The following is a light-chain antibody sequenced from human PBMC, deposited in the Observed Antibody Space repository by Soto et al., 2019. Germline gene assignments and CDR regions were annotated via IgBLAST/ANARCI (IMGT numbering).Light chain of an antibody. J-gene: IGLJ3*02. V-gene: IGLV2-8*01. CDR1: SSDVGFYNY. Sequence: QSALTQPPSASGSPGQSVTISCTGTSSDVGFYNYVSCYQQHPDKAPQLMIYEVNKRPSGVPDRFSGSKSGNTASLTVSGLQTDDEADYYCTSYAGYNNPVVFGGGTQLTVL. CDR2: EVN. CDR3: TSYAGYNNPVV.